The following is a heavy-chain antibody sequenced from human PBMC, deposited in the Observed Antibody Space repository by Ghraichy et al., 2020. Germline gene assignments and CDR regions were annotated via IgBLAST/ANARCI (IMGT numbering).Heavy chain of an antibody. CDR3: VRDRGGRGGPDY. CDR1: GFTVSRNY. CDR2: IYSGGNT. J-gene: IGHJ4*02. V-gene: IGHV3-53*01. Sequence: LSLTCAASGFTVSRNYMSWVRQAPGKGLEWVSMIYSGGNTYYADSVQDRFTMSRDNFNNKVYLQMDSLRAEDTAAYYCVRDRGGRGGPDYWGQGTLATVPS. D-gene: IGHD3-16*01.